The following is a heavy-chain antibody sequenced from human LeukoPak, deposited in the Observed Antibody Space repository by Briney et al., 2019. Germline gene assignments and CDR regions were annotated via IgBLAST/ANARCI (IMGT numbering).Heavy chain of an antibody. CDR1: GYTFTSYY. CDR2: INPNSGGT. V-gene: IGHV1-2*02. CDR3: ARDPGGNQAFDY. J-gene: IGHJ4*02. Sequence: GASVKVSCKASGYTFTSYYMHWVRQAPGQGLEWMGWINPNSGGTNYAQKFQGRVTITRDTSISTAYMELSRLRSDDTAVYYCARDPGGNQAFDYWGQGTLVTVSS. D-gene: IGHD3-16*01.